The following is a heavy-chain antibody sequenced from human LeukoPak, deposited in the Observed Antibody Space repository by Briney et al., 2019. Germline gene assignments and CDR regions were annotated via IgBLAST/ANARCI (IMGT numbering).Heavy chain of an antibody. CDR2: IYYSGST. Sequence: SETLSLTCTVSGGSISSSSYYWGWIRQPPGKGLEWIGSIYYSGSTYYNPSLKSRVTISVDTSENQFSLKLSSVTAADTAVYYCARQYYDILTGYSRGAFDIWGQGTMVTVSS. J-gene: IGHJ3*02. CDR3: ARQYYDILTGYSRGAFDI. V-gene: IGHV4-39*01. D-gene: IGHD3-9*01. CDR1: GGSISSSSYY.